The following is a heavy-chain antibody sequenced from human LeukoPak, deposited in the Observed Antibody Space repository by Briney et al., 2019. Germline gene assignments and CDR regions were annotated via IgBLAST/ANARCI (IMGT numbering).Heavy chain of an antibody. D-gene: IGHD5-18*01. Sequence: GASVKVSCKASGYTFTSYDINWVRQATGQGLEWMGWMNPNSGNTGYAQKFQGRVTMTRNTSISTAYMELSSLRSEDTAVYYCARVVDAGMVTTFDYWGQGTLVTVSS. V-gene: IGHV1-8*01. J-gene: IGHJ4*02. CDR2: MNPNSGNT. CDR1: GYTFTSYD. CDR3: ARVVDAGMVTTFDY.